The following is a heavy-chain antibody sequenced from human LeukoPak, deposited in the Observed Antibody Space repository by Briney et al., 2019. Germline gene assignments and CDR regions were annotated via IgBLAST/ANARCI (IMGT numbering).Heavy chain of an antibody. Sequence: GGSLRLSCAASGITFSSFGMHWVRQAPGKGLVWVAFIRYDGSNEYYADSVKGRFTISRDNSKNTLYLQMNSLRAEDTAVYYCARPYCGGDCYLYEYYFDYWGQGTLVTVSS. CDR1: GITFSSFG. CDR2: IRYDGSNE. V-gene: IGHV3-30*02. D-gene: IGHD2-21*02. CDR3: ARPYCGGDCYLYEYYFDY. J-gene: IGHJ4*02.